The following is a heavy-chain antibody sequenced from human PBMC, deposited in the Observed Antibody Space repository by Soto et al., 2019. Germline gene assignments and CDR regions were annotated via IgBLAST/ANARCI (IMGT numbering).Heavy chain of an antibody. CDR3: ARGLRGIQLWFDWFDP. V-gene: IGHV1-69*12. J-gene: IGHJ5*02. Sequence: QVQLVQSGAEVKKPGSSVKVSCKASGGTFSSYAISWVRQAPGQGLEWMGGIIPIFGTANYAQKFQGRVTITADASTSAADMELCSLRSEDTAVYYCARGLRGIQLWFDWFDPWGQGTLVTVSS. CDR2: IIPIFGTA. CDR1: GGTFSSYA. D-gene: IGHD5-18*01.